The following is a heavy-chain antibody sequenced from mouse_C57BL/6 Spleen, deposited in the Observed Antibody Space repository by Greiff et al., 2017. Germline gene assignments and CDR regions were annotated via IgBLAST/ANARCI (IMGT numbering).Heavy chain of an antibody. CDR2: INPYNGGT. CDR3: AKTAQAGGNAMDY. J-gene: IGHJ4*01. D-gene: IGHD3-2*02. Sequence: EVQLQESGPVLVKPGASVKMSCKASGYTFTDYYMNWVKQSHGKSLEWIGVINPYNGGTSYNQKFKGKATLTVDKSSSTAYMELNSLTSEDSAVYYCAKTAQAGGNAMDYWGQGTSVTVSS. CDR1: GYTFTDYY. V-gene: IGHV1-19*01.